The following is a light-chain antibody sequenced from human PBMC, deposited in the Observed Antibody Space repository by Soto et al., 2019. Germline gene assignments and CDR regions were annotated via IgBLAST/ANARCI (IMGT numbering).Light chain of an antibody. CDR3: QQSYRTPRT. CDR2: DAS. J-gene: IGKJ1*01. Sequence: QITQSPSSLSASVGDRVTITCRASQSISNYLNWYQQKPGKAPKLLIYDASSLYRGVPARFSGSGSGTEFTLTISSLQPEDFATYYCQQSYRTPRTFGQGTKVDI. V-gene: IGKV1-39*01. CDR1: QSISNY.